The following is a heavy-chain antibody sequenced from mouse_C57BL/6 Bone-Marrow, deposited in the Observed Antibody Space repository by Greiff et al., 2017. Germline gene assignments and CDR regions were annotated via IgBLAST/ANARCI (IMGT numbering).Heavy chain of an antibody. CDR1: GYTFTSYW. CDR3: GRWGPLGRGFDY. V-gene: IGHV1-55*01. Sequence: VQLQQPGAELVKPGASVKMSCKASGYTFTSYWITWVKQRPGQGLEWIGDIYPTSGRTNYNEKFKSKAILTVDTSSNTAYMQLSSLTSEDSAVFYCGRWGPLGRGFDYWGQGTTLTVSS. J-gene: IGHJ2*01. D-gene: IGHD4-1*01. CDR2: IYPTSGRT.